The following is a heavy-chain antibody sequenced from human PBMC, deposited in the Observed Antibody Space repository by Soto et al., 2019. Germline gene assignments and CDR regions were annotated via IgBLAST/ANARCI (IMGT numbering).Heavy chain of an antibody. Sequence: SETLSLTCTVSGGSISSSSYYWGWIRQPPGKGLEWIGSIYYSGSTYYNPSPKSRVTISVDTSKNQFSLKLSSVTAADTAVYYCARPYCSSTSCYKGRWFDPWGQGTLVTVSS. CDR1: GGSISSSSYY. J-gene: IGHJ5*02. CDR3: ARPYCSSTSCYKGRWFDP. CDR2: IYYSGST. V-gene: IGHV4-39*01. D-gene: IGHD2-2*02.